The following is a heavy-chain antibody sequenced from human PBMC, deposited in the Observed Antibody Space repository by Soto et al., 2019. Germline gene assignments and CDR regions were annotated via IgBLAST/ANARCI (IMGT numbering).Heavy chain of an antibody. CDR2: ISGSGGST. Sequence: PGGSLRLCCAASGFTFSSFAMSWVRQAPGKGLEWVSGISGSGGSTYYADSVKGRFTISRDNSNNTLYLQMNSLRAEDTAVYYCAKDLFDYYGSASYRDFYYMDVWGKGTTVSVSS. V-gene: IGHV3-23*01. D-gene: IGHD3-10*01. J-gene: IGHJ6*03. CDR3: AKDLFDYYGSASYRDFYYMDV. CDR1: GFTFSSFA.